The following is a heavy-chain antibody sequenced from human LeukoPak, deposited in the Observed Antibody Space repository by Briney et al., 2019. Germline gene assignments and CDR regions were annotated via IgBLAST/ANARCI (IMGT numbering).Heavy chain of an antibody. Sequence: SETLSLTCSVSGDSITSGYYWGWIRQPPGKGLEWIGNIYHNGATYYNPSLKSRVTLSVDTSKNDFSLKLTSVTAADSTVYFCSRGLPFAGWSQGTLVSVSS. CDR3: SRGLPFAG. D-gene: IGHD3-10*01. CDR1: GDSITSGYY. CDR2: IYHNGAT. V-gene: IGHV4-38-2*02. J-gene: IGHJ4*02.